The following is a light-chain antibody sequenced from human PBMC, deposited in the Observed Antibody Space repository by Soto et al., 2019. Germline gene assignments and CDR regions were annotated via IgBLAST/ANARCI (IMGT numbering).Light chain of an antibody. CDR1: QSVSSSY. Sequence: EIVLTQSPGTLSLSPGERATLSCRASQSVSSSYIAWYQQKPGQAPRFLIYDASNRATGIPARFSGSGSGTDFTLTISSLEPEDFAVYYCQQRSTWPQITFGQGTRLEIK. CDR3: QQRSTWPQIT. V-gene: IGKV3-11*01. CDR2: DAS. J-gene: IGKJ5*01.